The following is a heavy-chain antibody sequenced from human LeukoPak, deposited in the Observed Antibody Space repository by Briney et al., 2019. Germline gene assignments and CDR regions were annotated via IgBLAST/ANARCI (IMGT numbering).Heavy chain of an antibody. CDR3: ARGCQYQLLIFLYYYMDV. V-gene: IGHV1-2*02. D-gene: IGHD2-2*01. CDR1: GYTFTDYY. J-gene: IGHJ6*03. CDR2: INPNSGGT. Sequence: ASVKVSCKASGYTFTDYYIHWVRQAPGQGPEWMGWINPNSGGTNYAQKFQGRATMTRDTSISTAYMELSRLRSDDTAVYYCARGCQYQLLIFLYYYMDVWGKGTTVTISS.